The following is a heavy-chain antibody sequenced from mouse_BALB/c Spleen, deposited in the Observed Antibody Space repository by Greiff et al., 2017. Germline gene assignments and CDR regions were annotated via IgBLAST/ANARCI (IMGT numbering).Heavy chain of an antibody. CDR1: GYAFSSYW. D-gene: IGHD1-2*01. CDR3: AREEYGPYFDY. V-gene: IGHV1-80*01. CDR2: IYPGDGDT. J-gene: IGHJ2*01. Sequence: LEESGAELVRPGSSVKISCKASGYAFSSYWMNWVKQRPGQGLEWIGQIYPGDGDTNYNGKFKGKATLTADKSSSTAYMQLSSLTSEDSAVYFCAREEYGPYFDYWGQGTTLTVSS.